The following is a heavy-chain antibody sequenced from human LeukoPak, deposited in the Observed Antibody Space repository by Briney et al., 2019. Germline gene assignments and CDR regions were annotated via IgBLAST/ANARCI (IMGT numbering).Heavy chain of an antibody. CDR2: SGYNGSSK. Sequence: PGPSHRPSRAPDGSTFSTYGMHCVSHPAGEWLEWVALSGYNGSSKYYVDAGKSRFTLSRDNSKNTQYLQMNSLRADDTAVYYCARNSGSYFYYYYMDVWGKGTTVTVSS. V-gene: IGHV3-30*02. CDR1: GSTFSTYG. CDR3: ARNSGSYFYYYYMDV. D-gene: IGHD1-26*01. J-gene: IGHJ6*03.